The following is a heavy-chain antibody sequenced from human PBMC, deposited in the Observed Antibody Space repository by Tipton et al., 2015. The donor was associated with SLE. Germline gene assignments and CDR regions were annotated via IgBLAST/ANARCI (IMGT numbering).Heavy chain of an antibody. Sequence: TLSLTCTVSGYSISSGYYWGWIRQPPGKGLEWIGSIYHSGSTYYNPSLKSRVTISVDTSKNQFSLKLSSVTAADTAVYYCARGGDSGSFYNWFDPWGQGTLVTVSS. CDR1: GYSISSGYY. V-gene: IGHV4-38-2*02. J-gene: IGHJ5*02. D-gene: IGHD1-26*01. CDR3: ARGGDSGSFYNWFDP. CDR2: IYHSGST.